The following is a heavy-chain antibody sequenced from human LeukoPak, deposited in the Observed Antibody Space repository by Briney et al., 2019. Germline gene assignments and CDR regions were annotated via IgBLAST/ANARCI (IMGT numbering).Heavy chain of an antibody. CDR3: ARVSSGYYSDY. D-gene: IGHD3-22*01. CDR1: GGSISNYY. V-gene: IGHV4-59*12. Sequence: SETLSLTCTVSGGSISNYYWSWIRQPPGKELEWIGYIYYSGSTNYNPSLKSRVTISVDTSKNQFSLKLSSVTAADTAVYYCARVSSGYYSDYWGQGTLVTVSS. J-gene: IGHJ4*02. CDR2: IYYSGST.